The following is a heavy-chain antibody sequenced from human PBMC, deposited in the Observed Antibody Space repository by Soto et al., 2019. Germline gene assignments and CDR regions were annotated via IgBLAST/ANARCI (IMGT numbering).Heavy chain of an antibody. J-gene: IGHJ4*02. V-gene: IGHV1-69*06. CDR1: GGTFSSYA. D-gene: IGHD2-15*01. CDR2: IIPIFGTA. CDR3: ARVFTPGLKDY. Sequence: ASVKVSCKASGGTFSSYAISWVRQAPGQGLEWMGGIIPIFGTANYAQKFQGRVTITADKSTSTAYMELSSLRSEDTAVYYCARVFTPGLKDYWRQGTLVTVSS.